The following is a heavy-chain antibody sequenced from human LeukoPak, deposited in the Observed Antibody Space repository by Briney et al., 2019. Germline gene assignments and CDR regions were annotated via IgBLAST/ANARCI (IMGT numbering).Heavy chain of an antibody. CDR1: GYSFTAYY. CDR2: INPNSGDT. J-gene: IGHJ5*02. V-gene: IGHV1-2*02. CDR3: ARPDPNWFAP. Sequence: ASVKVSCKASGYSFTAYYMHWVRQAPGQGLEWMGWINPNSGDTNYAQKFQGRVTMTRDTSISTAYMELSRLRSDDTAVYYCARPDPNWFAPWGQETLVTVSS.